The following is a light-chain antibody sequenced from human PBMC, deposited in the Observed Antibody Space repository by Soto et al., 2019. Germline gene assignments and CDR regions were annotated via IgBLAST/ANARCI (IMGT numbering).Light chain of an antibody. CDR3: QESNSVPFT. J-gene: IGKJ4*01. Sequence: DIQMTQSPSSLSASVGDRVTITCRASQSITKYLNWYQQKLGKAPKLLVYTASTLQSGVPSRFSGSGSGTGFTLTISSLQPEDSATYYCQESNSVPFTFGGGTKLEIK. V-gene: IGKV1-39*01. CDR2: TAS. CDR1: QSITKY.